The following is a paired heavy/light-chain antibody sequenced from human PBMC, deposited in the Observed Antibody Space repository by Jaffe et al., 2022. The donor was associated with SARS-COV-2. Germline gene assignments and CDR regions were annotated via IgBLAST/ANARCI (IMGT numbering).Heavy chain of an antibody. CDR3: ARTYSGSHPYMHWFDP. Sequence: QVQLVQSGAEVKKPGASVKVSCKASGYTFTSYTIHWVRQAPGQRLEWMGWINAGNGDTKYSLKFQGRVTITRDTSASTAYMELSSLRCEDTALYYCARTYSGSHPYMHWFDPWGQGTPVTVSS. V-gene: IGHV1-3*01. D-gene: IGHD1-26*01. J-gene: IGHJ5*02. CDR2: INAGNGDT. CDR1: GYTFTSYT.
Light chain of an antibody. Sequence: DIVMTQSPDSLAVSLGERATINCKSSQSVLYSSNNKNYLAWYQQIPGQPPKLLIYWASTRESGVPDRFSGSGSGTDFTLTISSLQAEDVAVYYCHQYYTTPWTFGQGTKVEIK. CDR3: HQYYTTPWT. CDR2: WAS. V-gene: IGKV4-1*01. CDR1: QSVLYSSNNKNY. J-gene: IGKJ1*01.